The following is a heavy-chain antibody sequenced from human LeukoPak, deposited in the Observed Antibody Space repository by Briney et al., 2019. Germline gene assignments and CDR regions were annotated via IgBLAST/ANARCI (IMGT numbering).Heavy chain of an antibody. J-gene: IGHJ6*03. D-gene: IGHD2-2*01. Sequence: GGSLRLSCAASGFTFSRYTMNWVRQAPGKGLEWVSYISSSSSTIYYADSVKGRFTISRDNAKNSLYLQMNSLRAEDTAVYYCARPQVVPAAHRHYYYYMDAWGKGTTVTVSS. CDR2: ISSSSSTI. V-gene: IGHV3-48*01. CDR3: ARPQVVPAAHRHYYYYMDA. CDR1: GFTFSRYT.